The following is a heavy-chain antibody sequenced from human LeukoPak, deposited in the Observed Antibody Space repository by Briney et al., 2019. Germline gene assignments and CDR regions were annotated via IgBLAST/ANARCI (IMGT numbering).Heavy chain of an antibody. Sequence: ASVKGSCKASGYTFTDYYIHWLRQAPGQGLEWMGWIYPNNGDTNYAQKFQGSVTMTRDTSINTAYMELSSLTSDDTAVYYCARDGVGTYDYWGQGTLVTVSS. V-gene: IGHV1-2*02. D-gene: IGHD1-26*01. CDR3: ARDGVGTYDY. CDR2: IYPNNGDT. J-gene: IGHJ4*02. CDR1: GYTFTDYY.